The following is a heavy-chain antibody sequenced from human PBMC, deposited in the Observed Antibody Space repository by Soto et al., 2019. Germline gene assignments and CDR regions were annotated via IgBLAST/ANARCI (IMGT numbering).Heavy chain of an antibody. CDR3: ARESRGMDV. V-gene: IGHV3-30-3*01. CDR1: GFTFSSYA. CDR2: ISYDGSNK. Sequence: PGGSLRLSCAASGFTFSSYAMHWVRQAPGKGLEWVAVISYDGSNKYYADSVKGRFTISRDNSKNTLYLQMNSLRAEDTAVYYCARESRGMDVWDQGTTVTVSS. J-gene: IGHJ6*02.